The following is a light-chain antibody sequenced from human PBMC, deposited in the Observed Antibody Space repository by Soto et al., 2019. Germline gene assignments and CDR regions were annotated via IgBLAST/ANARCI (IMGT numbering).Light chain of an antibody. J-gene: IGKJ1*01. CDR1: QSISNH. V-gene: IGKV1-6*01. CDR2: AAS. Sequence: IQMTQSPSSLSASAEDRVIITCRASQSISNHLAWYQQKPGKAPSLLIYAASSIQSGVPARFSGSGSGTDFTLTISSLQPEDFATYYCQQYYNSPWTFGQGTKVDIK. CDR3: QQYYNSPWT.